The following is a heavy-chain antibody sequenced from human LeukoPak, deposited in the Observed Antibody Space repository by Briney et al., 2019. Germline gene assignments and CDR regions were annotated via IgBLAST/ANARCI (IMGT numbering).Heavy chain of an antibody. CDR1: GYTFTGYY. CDR3: ARVASSGHRLGNVVPHFDY. Sequence: GASVKVSCKASGYTFTGYYMHWVRQAPGQGLEWMGWINPNSGGTNYAQKFQGRVTMTRDTSISTAYMELSRLRSDDTAVYYCARVASSGHRLGNVVPHFDYWGEGTTVTVSS. V-gene: IGHV1-2*02. D-gene: IGHD4-23*01. CDR2: INPNSGGT. J-gene: IGHJ4*03.